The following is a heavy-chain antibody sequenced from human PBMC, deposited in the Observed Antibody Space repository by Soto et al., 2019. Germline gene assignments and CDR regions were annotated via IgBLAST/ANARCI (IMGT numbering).Heavy chain of an antibody. CDR3: ARYSNNWFQTEGMDV. D-gene: IGHD6-13*01. CDR1: VDSITTYY. V-gene: IGHV4-4*07. Sequence: AETLSLTCTVSVDSITTYYWSWIRQPAGKGLEWIGRIDTSGNTNYNPSLKSRVTMSVDTSKKQFSLKLTSVTAADTAVYYCARYSNNWFQTEGMDVWGQGTTVTVSS. CDR2: IDTSGNT. J-gene: IGHJ6*02.